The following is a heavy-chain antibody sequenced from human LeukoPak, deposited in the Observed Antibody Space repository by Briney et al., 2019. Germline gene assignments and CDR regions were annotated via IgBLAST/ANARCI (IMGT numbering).Heavy chain of an antibody. D-gene: IGHD4-23*01. CDR2: ISSRSYT. Sequence: PGGSLRLSCAASGFGFSVYSMNWVRQPQGKGLEWVSSISSRSYTDYADSVRGRFTISRDNAKNSLFLQMNSLRAEDTAVYYCASYGGFTSATLVDLLWGQGTLVTVSS. CDR3: ASYGGFTSATLVDLL. V-gene: IGHV3-69-1*01. CDR1: GFGFSVYS. J-gene: IGHJ4*02.